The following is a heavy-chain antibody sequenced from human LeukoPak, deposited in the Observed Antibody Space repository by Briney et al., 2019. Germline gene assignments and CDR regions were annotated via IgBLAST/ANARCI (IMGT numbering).Heavy chain of an antibody. CDR1: GYSFIGYQ. D-gene: IGHD2-15*01. V-gene: IGHV1-2*02. CDR2: IIPNSGGT. CDR3: ARAPVVVVTASLDY. Sequence: ASVNVSCKASGYSFIGYQMHWVRQAPGQGLEWMGWIIPNSGGTNYAQKFQGRVTMTRDTSISTAYMELSRLRSDDTAVYYCARAPVVVVTASLDYWGQGTLVTVSS. J-gene: IGHJ4*02.